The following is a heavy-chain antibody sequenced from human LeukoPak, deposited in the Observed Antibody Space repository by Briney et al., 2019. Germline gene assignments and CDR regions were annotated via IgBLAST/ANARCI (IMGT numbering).Heavy chain of an antibody. V-gene: IGHV4-39*01. J-gene: IGHJ6*03. Sequence: SETLSLTCTVSGGSISSSSYYWGWIRQPPGKGLEWIGSIYYSGSTYYNPSLKSRVTISVDTSKNQFSLKLSSVTAADTAVYYCARHAPDSGYDRRLRLYYYMDVWGKGTTVTISS. CDR3: ARHAPDSGYDRRLRLYYYMDV. CDR2: IYYSGST. D-gene: IGHD5-12*01. CDR1: GGSISSSSYY.